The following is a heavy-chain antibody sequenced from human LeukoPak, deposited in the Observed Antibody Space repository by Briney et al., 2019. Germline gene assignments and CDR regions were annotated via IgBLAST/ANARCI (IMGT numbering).Heavy chain of an antibody. CDR2: TRYDESNK. V-gene: IGHV3-30*02. Sequence: PGGSLRLSCAASGFTFNNYGMHWVRQAPGKGLEWVAFTRYDESNKYYADSVKGRFTISRDNSKNTLYLQMNSLRAEDTAVYYCARDEVIMVRGIIADWGQGTLVTVSS. CDR1: GFTFNNYG. CDR3: ARDEVIMVRGIIAD. J-gene: IGHJ4*02. D-gene: IGHD3-10*01.